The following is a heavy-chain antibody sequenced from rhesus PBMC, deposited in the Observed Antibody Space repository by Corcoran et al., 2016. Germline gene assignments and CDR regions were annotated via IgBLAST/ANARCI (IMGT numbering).Heavy chain of an antibody. CDR2: ISLCGST. Sequence: QVQLQESGPGLVKPSETLSLTCAVSGGSIMSGFYHWCWIRQAPGKGLEWIGFISLCGSTTYNPSLKSRVTISRDTSKNKFSLKMNSVTVADTAVYYCARDYGSALYYFDYWGQGVLVTVSS. CDR1: GGSIMSGFYH. V-gene: IGHV4-122*02. CDR3: ARDYGSALYYFDY. D-gene: IGHD4-29*01. J-gene: IGHJ4*01.